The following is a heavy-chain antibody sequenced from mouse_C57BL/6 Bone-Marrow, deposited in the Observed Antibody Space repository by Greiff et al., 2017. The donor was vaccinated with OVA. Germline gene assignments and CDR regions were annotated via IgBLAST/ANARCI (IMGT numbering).Heavy chain of an antibody. V-gene: IGHV14-1*01. Sequence: VHVKQSGAELVRPGASVKLSCTASGFNITDYYMHWVKQRPEQGLEWIGRIDPEDGDTEYAPKFQGKATMTADTSSNTAYMQLSSLTSEDTAVYYCTTGRWCLYFDYWGQGTSLTVSS. D-gene: IGHD1-1*02. CDR1: GFNITDYY. CDR3: TTGRWCLYFDY. J-gene: IGHJ2*02. CDR2: IDPEDGDT.